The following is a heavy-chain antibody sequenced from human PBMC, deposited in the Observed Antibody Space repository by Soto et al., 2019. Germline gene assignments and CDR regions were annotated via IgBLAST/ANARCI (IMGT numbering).Heavy chain of an antibody. CDR1: GGSISRYY. V-gene: IGHV4-59*01. J-gene: IGHJ4*02. D-gene: IGHD1-26*01. CDR3: ARRYGGNFDF. Sequence: SETLSLTCTVSGGSISRYYWSWIRQPPGKGLEWIGYIYYSGSTNYNPSLKSRVTISVDTSKNQFSLKLSSVTAADTAVYYCARRYGGNFDFWGQGTLVTVSS. CDR2: IYYSGST.